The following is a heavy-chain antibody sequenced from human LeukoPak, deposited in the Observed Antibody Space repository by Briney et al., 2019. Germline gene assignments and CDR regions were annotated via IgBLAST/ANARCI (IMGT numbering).Heavy chain of an antibody. V-gene: IGHV3-23*01. CDR2: ISVSGDRT. J-gene: IGHJ4*02. Sequence: GGSLRLSCAASGFAFSSYVMDWVRQAPGKGLEWVSSISVSGDRTYYPDSVKGRFTISRDNSKHILYLQMNTLRADDTAIYYCAKDRDYGGNSRGIDYFDYWGQGTLVTVSS. CDR1: GFAFSSYV. CDR3: AKDRDYGGNSRGIDYFDY. D-gene: IGHD4-23*01.